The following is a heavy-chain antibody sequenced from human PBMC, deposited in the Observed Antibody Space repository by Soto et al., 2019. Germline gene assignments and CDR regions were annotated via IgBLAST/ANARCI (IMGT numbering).Heavy chain of an antibody. Sequence: EVQLLESGGGLVQPGGSLRLSCAASGFTFSSYAMSWVRQAPGKGLEWVSAISGSGGSTYYADSVKGRFTISRDNSKNTLYLQMNSLRAEDTAVYYCANLGLPGNGGSGDYWGQGTLVTVSS. CDR2: ISGSGGST. V-gene: IGHV3-23*01. D-gene: IGHD3-10*01. CDR3: ANLGLPGNGGSGDY. J-gene: IGHJ4*02. CDR1: GFTFSSYA.